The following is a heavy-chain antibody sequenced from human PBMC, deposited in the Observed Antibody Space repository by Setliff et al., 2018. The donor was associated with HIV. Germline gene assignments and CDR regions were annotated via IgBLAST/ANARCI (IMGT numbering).Heavy chain of an antibody. J-gene: IGHJ3*01. CDR3: AREWLQHTGDDAFDV. D-gene: IGHD5-12*01. V-gene: IGHV4-59*01. CDR1: DDSISSYY. Sequence: SETLSLTCTVSDDSISSYYWSWIRQPPGKGLEWIGYIYYTGTTKYNPSLKSRVTISIDTSKNQFSLKLTSVTAADTAVYYCAREWLQHTGDDAFDVWGQGTMVTVS. CDR2: IYYTGTT.